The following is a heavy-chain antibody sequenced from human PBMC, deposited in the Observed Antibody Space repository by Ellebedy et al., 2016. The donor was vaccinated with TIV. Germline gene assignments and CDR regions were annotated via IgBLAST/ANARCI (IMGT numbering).Heavy chain of an antibody. CDR1: GFRFDDYG. V-gene: IGHV3-20*04. D-gene: IGHD2-15*01. CDR3: ARGSVVVAAPADY. CDR2: PNWNGGRT. Sequence: GESLKIPCAASGFRFDDYGMSWVRQAPGKGLEWVSGPNWNGGRTGYADSVKGRFTISRDNAKNSLYLQMDSLRAEDTALYSCARGSVVVAAPADYWGQGTLVTVSS. J-gene: IGHJ4*02.